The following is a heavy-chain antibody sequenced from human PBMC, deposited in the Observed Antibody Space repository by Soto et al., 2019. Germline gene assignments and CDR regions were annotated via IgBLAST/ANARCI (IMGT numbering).Heavy chain of an antibody. Sequence: QPGGSLRLSCAASGFTFSSYAMSWVRQAPGKGLEWVSAISGSGGSTYYADSVKGRFTISRDNSKNTLYLQMNSLRAEDTAVYYCATLEAMGFYDFWSGYGYYFDYWGQGTLVTVSS. CDR1: GFTFSSYA. D-gene: IGHD3-3*01. V-gene: IGHV3-23*01. J-gene: IGHJ4*02. CDR2: ISGSGGST. CDR3: ATLEAMGFYDFWSGYGYYFDY.